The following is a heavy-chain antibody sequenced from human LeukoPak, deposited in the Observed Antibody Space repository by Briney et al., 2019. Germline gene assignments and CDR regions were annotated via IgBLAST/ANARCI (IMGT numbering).Heavy chain of an antibody. CDR2: IYPGDSET. J-gene: IGHJ5*02. V-gene: IGHV5-51*01. CDR3: ARRSPTDWFDP. CDR1: GYAFSNYW. Sequence: GECLKISCKGSGYAFSNYWIVWVRQMPGKGLEWMGIIYPGDSETRYSPSFQGPVTISADKSIDTAYLQWSSLKASDTAIYYCARRSPTDWFDPWGQGTLVTVSS.